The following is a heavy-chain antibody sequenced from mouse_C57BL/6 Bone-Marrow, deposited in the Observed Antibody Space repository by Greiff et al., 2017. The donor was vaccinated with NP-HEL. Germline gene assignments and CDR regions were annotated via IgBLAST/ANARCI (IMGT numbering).Heavy chain of an antibody. J-gene: IGHJ3*01. CDR1: GYTFTSYW. V-gene: IGHV1-69*01. CDR3: AREGVYYGSSYDWFAY. Sequence: QVQLQQPGAELVMPGASVKLSCQASGYTFTSYWMHWVKQRPGQGLEWIGEIDPSDSYTNYNQKFKGKSTLTVDKSSSTAYMQLSSLTSEDSAVYYCAREGVYYGSSYDWFAYWGQGTLVTVSA. D-gene: IGHD1-1*01. CDR2: IDPSDSYT.